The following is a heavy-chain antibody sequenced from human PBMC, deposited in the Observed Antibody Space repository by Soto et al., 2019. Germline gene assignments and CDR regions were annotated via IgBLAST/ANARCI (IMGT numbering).Heavy chain of an antibody. V-gene: IGHV3-30-3*01. CDR3: ASSGYSYGLWDNAFDI. CDR1: GFTFSSYA. Sequence: GGSLRLSCAASGFTFSSYAMHWVRQAPGKGLEWVAVISYDGSNKYYADSVKGRFTISRDNSKNTLYLQMNSLRAEDTAVYYCASSGYSYGLWDNAFDIWGQGTMVTVSS. J-gene: IGHJ3*02. CDR2: ISYDGSNK. D-gene: IGHD5-18*01.